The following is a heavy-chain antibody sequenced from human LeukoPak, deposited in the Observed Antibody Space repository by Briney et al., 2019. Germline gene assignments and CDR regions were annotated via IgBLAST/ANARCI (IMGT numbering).Heavy chain of an antibody. Sequence: GGSLRLSCAASGFTFSSYAMSWVRQAPEKGLEWVSAISGSGGTTYYADSVKGRFTISRDNSKNTLYLQMNSLRAEDTAVYYCAKGRYCSGGSCYFSYYYYGMDVWGQGTTVTVSS. J-gene: IGHJ6*02. CDR3: AKGRYCSGGSCYFSYYYYGMDV. CDR2: ISGSGGTT. V-gene: IGHV3-23*01. D-gene: IGHD2-15*01. CDR1: GFTFSSYA.